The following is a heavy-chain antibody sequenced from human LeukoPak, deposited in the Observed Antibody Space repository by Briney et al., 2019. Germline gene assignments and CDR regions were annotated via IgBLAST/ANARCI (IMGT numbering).Heavy chain of an antibody. J-gene: IGHJ5*02. CDR3: ARDFFEGIAVPGSWFDP. V-gene: IGHV4-34*01. Sequence: PSETLSLTCAVYGGSFSGYYWSWIRQPPGKGLEWIGEINHSGSTNYNPSLKSRVTISVDTSKNHFSLKLSSVTAADTAVYYCARDFFEGIAVPGSWFDPWGQGTLVTVSS. D-gene: IGHD6-19*01. CDR1: GGSFSGYY. CDR2: INHSGST.